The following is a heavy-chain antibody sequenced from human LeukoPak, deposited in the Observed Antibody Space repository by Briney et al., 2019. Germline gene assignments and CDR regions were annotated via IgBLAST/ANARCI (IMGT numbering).Heavy chain of an antibody. D-gene: IGHD6-13*01. Sequence: PGRSLTLSCAASGFTFSSYGMHWVRQAPGKGLEWVVIISLDGSNKFYADSVKGRFTISRDNSKNTLFLQMNSLRADDTAVYFCAKDQKPIAATGYDYWGQGTLVTVSS. CDR1: GFTFSSYG. CDR2: ISLDGSNK. J-gene: IGHJ4*02. V-gene: IGHV3-30*18. CDR3: AKDQKPIAATGYDY.